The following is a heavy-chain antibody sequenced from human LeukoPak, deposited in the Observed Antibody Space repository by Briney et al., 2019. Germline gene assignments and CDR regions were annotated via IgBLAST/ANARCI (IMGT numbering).Heavy chain of an antibody. J-gene: IGHJ4*02. CDR3: AKDAQRGFDYSNSLES. Sequence: GGSLRLSFATSGFTFSHYGMHWVRQAPGKGLEWVAAIWNDGSDKYYGDSVKGRFTISRDNSKKTVYLQMNSLRVEDTAVYYCAKDAQRGFDYSNSLESWGQGALVTVSS. CDR2: IWNDGSDK. D-gene: IGHD4-11*01. CDR1: GFTFSHYG. V-gene: IGHV3-33*06.